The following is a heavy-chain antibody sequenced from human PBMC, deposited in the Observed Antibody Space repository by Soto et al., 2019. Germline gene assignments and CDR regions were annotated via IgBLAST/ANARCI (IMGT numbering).Heavy chain of an antibody. Sequence: QVQLQESGPGLMKPSQTLSLTCTVSGESINSADYYWSWIRQSPGKGLEWIGHIYYSGSTYYTPSLRSRVTISRDTSKNQFSLKMTSVTAADTAVYYCARDRGSTWMYKWFDPWGQGTQVTVSS. J-gene: IGHJ5*02. CDR3: ARDRGSTWMYKWFDP. CDR1: GESINSADYY. V-gene: IGHV4-30-4*01. CDR2: IYYSGST. D-gene: IGHD6-13*01.